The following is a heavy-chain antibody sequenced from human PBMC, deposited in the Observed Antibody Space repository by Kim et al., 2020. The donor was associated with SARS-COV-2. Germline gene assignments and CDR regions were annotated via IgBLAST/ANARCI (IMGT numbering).Heavy chain of an antibody. CDR2: ISGSGGST. D-gene: IGHD2-2*01. J-gene: IGHJ4*02. Sequence: GGSLRLSCAASGFTFSSYAMSWVRQAPGKGLEWVSAISGSGGSTYYADSVKGRFTISRDNSKNTLYLQMNSLRAEDTAVYYCAKSPLGYCSSTSCYAGVWLYYFDYWGQGTLVTVSS. CDR3: AKSPLGYCSSTSCYAGVWLYYFDY. CDR1: GFTFSSYA. V-gene: IGHV3-23*01.